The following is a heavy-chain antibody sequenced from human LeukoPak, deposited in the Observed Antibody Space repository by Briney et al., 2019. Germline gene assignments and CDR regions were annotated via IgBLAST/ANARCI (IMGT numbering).Heavy chain of an antibody. Sequence: SGGSLRLSCAASGFTFSSYAMHWVRQAPGKGLEYVSAISSYGDSTYYADSVKGRFTISRDNSKKTLYLEMGSLRAEDMAVYYCARGNRGNHYYGMDVWGQGTTVTVSS. CDR3: ARGNRGNHYYGMDV. CDR2: ISSYGDST. CDR1: GFTFSSYA. J-gene: IGHJ6*02. V-gene: IGHV3-64*02.